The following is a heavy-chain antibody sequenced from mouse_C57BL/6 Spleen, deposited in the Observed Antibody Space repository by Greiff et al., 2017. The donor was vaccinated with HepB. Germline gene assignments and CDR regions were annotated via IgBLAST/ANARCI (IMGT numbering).Heavy chain of an antibody. D-gene: IGHD1-1*01. J-gene: IGHJ2*01. CDR3: ARETYYGRTDY. CDR1: GYSITSGYY. CDR2: ISYDGSN. Sequence: ESGPGLVKPSQSLSLTCSVTGYSITSGYYWNWIRQFPGNKLEWMGYISYDGSNNYNPSLKNRISITRDTSKNQFFLKLNSVTTEDTATYYCARETYYGRTDYWGQGTTLTVSS. V-gene: IGHV3-6*01.